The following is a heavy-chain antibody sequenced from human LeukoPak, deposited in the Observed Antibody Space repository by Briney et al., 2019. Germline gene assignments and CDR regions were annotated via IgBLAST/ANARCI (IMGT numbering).Heavy chain of an antibody. CDR3: AKASTSGWFPFDY. CDR2: ISDNGGGT. J-gene: IGHJ4*02. CDR1: GFIFRNYA. Sequence: GGSLRLSCGASGFIFRNYAMSWVRQAPGEGLEWVSGISDNGGGTYYADSVKGRFTISRDNSKNTLYLQMNSLRAEDTAIYYCAKASTSGWFPFDYWGQGTLVTVSS. V-gene: IGHV3-23*01. D-gene: IGHD6-19*01.